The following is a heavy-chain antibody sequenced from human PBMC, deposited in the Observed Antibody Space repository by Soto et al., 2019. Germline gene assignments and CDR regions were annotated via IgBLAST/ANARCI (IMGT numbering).Heavy chain of an antibody. CDR1: CGSISSYY. J-gene: IGHJ4*02. CDR2: IYYSGST. D-gene: IGHD5-12*01. Sequence: SETLSLTCTVSCGSISSYYWSWIRQPPGKGLEWIGYIYYSGSTNYNPSLKSRVTISVDTSKNQFSLKLSSVTAADTAVYYCARLIEMATIDYWGQGTLVTVSS. V-gene: IGHV4-59*01. CDR3: ARLIEMATIDY.